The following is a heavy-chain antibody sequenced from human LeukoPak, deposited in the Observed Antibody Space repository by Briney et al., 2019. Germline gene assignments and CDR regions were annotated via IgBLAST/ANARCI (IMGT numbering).Heavy chain of an antibody. Sequence: GGSLRLSCAASGFTFSSYGVHWVRQAPGKGLEWVAIISYDGSNKYYADSVKGRFTISRDNSKNTLYLQMNSLRAEDTAVYYCAKDRDSSGWYGEDFQHWGQGTLVTVSS. J-gene: IGHJ1*01. CDR1: GFTFSSYG. D-gene: IGHD6-19*01. V-gene: IGHV3-30*18. CDR3: AKDRDSSGWYGEDFQH. CDR2: ISYDGSNK.